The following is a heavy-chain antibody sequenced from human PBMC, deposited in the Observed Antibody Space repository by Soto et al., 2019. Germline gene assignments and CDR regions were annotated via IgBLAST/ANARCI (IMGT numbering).Heavy chain of an antibody. CDR3: ARLPTKSPQN. CDR2: ISSDASST. CDR1: GFTFSSYW. J-gene: IGHJ1*01. Sequence: EVQLVESGGGLVQPGGSLRLSCAASGFTFSSYWMHWVRQAPGKGLVWVSSISSDASSTSYADPVKGRFTISRANAKNTVFLQMNSVRAEDTAVYYCARLPTKSPQNWGQGTLVIVSP. D-gene: IGHD2-8*01. V-gene: IGHV3-74*01.